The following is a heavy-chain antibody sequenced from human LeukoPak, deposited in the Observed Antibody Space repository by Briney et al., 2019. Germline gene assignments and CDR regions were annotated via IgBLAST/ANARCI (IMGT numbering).Heavy chain of an antibody. D-gene: IGHD3-22*01. V-gene: IGHV4-59*01. CDR1: GGSISSYF. CDR3: ARYHYDSSDYYYYLDY. Sequence: SETLSLTCTVSGGSISSYFWSWIRQPPGKGLEWIGYISYSGSTSYNPSLKSRVTISVDTSNNQLSLRLSSVTAADTAVYYCARYHYDSSDYYYYLDYWGQGTLVTVSS. J-gene: IGHJ4*02. CDR2: ISYSGST.